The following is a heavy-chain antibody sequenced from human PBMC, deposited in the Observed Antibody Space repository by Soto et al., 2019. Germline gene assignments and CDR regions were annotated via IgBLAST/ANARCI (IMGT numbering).Heavy chain of an antibody. CDR1: GFTFSSYA. CDR2: ISGSGGST. Sequence: PGGSXRLSCAASGFTFSSYAMSWVRQAPGKGLEWVSAISGSGGSTYYADSVKGRFTISRDNSKNTLYLQMNSLRAEDTAVYYCAKDSQWLVQHYFDYWGQGTLVTVSS. V-gene: IGHV3-23*01. J-gene: IGHJ4*02. D-gene: IGHD6-19*01. CDR3: AKDSQWLVQHYFDY.